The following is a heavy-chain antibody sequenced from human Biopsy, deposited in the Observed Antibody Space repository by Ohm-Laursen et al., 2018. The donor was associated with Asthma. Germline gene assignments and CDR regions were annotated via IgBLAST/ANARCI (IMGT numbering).Heavy chain of an antibody. CDR1: GFTMGING. J-gene: IGHJ4*02. V-gene: IGHV3-30*03. CDR2: LSFDGRST. Sequence: SLRLSCTASGFTMGINGINWVRQAPGKGLEWMAFLSFDGRSTYYADLLKGRLSITRDNSRKTLFLHINSLRPDDTAVYYCARDVMEWYLPAFDFWGQGTLVTVSS. CDR3: ARDVMEWYLPAFDF. D-gene: IGHD3-3*01.